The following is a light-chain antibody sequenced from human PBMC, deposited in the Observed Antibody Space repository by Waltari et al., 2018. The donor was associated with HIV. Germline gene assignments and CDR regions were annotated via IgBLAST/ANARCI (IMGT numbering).Light chain of an antibody. J-gene: IGLJ1*01. CDR1: DSHTDSFYS. V-gene: IGLV2-14*01. CDR3: SSISGGTLV. Sequence: QSALTQPASMSGSPGQSITISCIRLDSHTDSFYSVSWYQHHPGKAPKLVIYDASNRPAGISSRFSGSQSGNTAFLTISGLQAEDEADFYCSSISGGTLVFGGGTTVTVL. CDR2: DAS.